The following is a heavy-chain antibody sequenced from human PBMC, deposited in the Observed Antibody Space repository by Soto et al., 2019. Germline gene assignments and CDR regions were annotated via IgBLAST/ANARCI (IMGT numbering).Heavy chain of an antibody. D-gene: IGHD3-9*01. J-gene: IGHJ5*02. CDR1: GGSISSYY. CDR3: ARAYDDGYYDILTGYYVHWFDP. Sequence: SETLSLTCTVSGGSISSYYCSWIRQPPGKGLEWIGYIYYSGSTNYNPSLKSRVTISVDTSKNQFPLNLSSVTAADTAVYYCARAYDDGYYDILTGYYVHWFDPWGQGTLVTVSS. CDR2: IYYSGST. V-gene: IGHV4-59*01.